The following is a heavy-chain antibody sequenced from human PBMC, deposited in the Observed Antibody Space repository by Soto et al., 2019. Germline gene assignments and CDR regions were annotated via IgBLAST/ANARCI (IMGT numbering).Heavy chain of an antibody. CDR1: GDSVSSNSAA. J-gene: IGHJ6*02. D-gene: IGHD3-3*01. V-gene: IGHV6-1*01. CDR3: ARDGGYDFWSGKSSLAMDV. CDR2: TYYRSKWYN. Sequence: SQTLSLTCAISGDSVSSNSAAWNWIRQSPSRGLEWLGRTYYRSKWYNDYAVSVKSRITINPDTSRNQFSLQLNSVTPEDTAVYYCARDGGYDFWSGKSSLAMDVWGQGTIVTVSS.